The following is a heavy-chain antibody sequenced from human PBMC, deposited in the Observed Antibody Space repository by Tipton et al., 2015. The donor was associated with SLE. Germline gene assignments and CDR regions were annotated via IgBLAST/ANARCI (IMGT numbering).Heavy chain of an antibody. Sequence: LRLSCTVSGDSISIGGYYWSWIRQHPGKGLEWIGYIYYSGSTYYNPSLKSRVAISVDTSKNHFSLNLSSVTAADTAVYYCARTPYYDFWSGYPSFDYWGQGTLVTVSS. CDR2: IYYSGST. CDR3: ARTPYYDFWSGYPSFDY. D-gene: IGHD3-3*01. CDR1: GDSISIGGYY. J-gene: IGHJ4*02. V-gene: IGHV4-31*03.